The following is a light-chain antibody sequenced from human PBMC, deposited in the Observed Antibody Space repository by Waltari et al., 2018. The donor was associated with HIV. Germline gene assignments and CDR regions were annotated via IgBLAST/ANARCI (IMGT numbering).Light chain of an antibody. CDR3: QQTYSTLSLT. J-gene: IGKJ4*01. V-gene: IGKV1-39*01. CDR1: QSISTY. Sequence: DIQMTQSPSSLSASVGDRVTLTCRASQSISTYLNWYQQKPGKAPKLLIYAAASLQSGVPSRFSGSGSGTDFTLTISSLQPEDFATYYCQQTYSTLSLTFGGGTKVEIK. CDR2: AAA.